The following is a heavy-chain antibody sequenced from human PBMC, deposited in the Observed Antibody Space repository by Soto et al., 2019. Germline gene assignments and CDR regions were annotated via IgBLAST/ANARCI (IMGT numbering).Heavy chain of an antibody. CDR2: ISYDGSNK. Sequence: QVQLVESGGGVVQPGRSLRLSCAASGFTFSSYGMHWVRQAPGKGLEWVAVISYDGSNKYYADSVKGRFTISRDNSKNTLYLQMNSLRAEDTAVYYCAKDQVERRNYYYYGMDVWGQGTKVTVSS. CDR3: AKDQVERRNYYYYGMDV. CDR1: GFTFSSYG. D-gene: IGHD1-1*01. V-gene: IGHV3-30*18. J-gene: IGHJ6*02.